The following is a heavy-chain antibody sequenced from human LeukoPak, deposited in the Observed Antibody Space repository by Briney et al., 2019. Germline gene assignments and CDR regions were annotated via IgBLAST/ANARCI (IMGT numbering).Heavy chain of an antibody. CDR1: GGSFSGYY. D-gene: IGHD3-22*01. CDR3: AIENYYDSSGPDAFDI. J-gene: IGHJ3*02. Sequence: PSETLSLTCAVYGGSFSGYYWSWIRQPPGKGLEWIGEINHSGSTNYNPSLKSRVTISVDRSKNQFSLKLSSVTAADTAVYYCAIENYYDSSGPDAFDIWGQGTMVTVSS. CDR2: INHSGST. V-gene: IGHV4-34*01.